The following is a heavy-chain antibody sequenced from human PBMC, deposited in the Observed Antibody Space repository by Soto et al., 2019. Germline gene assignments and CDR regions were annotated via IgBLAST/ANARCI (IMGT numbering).Heavy chain of an antibody. CDR1: GYTFTIYG. CDR2: ISAYNGNT. J-gene: IGHJ6*02. Sequence: GASVKVSCQTSGYTFTIYGISWVRQAPGQGLEWMGWISAYNGNTYYAQKLQDRVTLTTDTSTTTAYMELSSLRSDDTAVYYCARDVGEGSMAPYYYYSYGMDVWGQGTTVTVSS. CDR3: ARDVGEGSMAPYYYYSYGMDV. V-gene: IGHV1-18*01. D-gene: IGHD3-10*01.